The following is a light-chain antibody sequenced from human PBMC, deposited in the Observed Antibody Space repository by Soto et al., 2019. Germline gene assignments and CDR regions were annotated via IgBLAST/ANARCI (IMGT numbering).Light chain of an antibody. CDR1: QSISSY. J-gene: IGKJ1*01. Sequence: DIQMTQSPSSLSASVGDRVTITCRASQSISSYLIWYQQKPGKAPRLLIYAASSLQSGVPSRFSGSGSGTDFTLTISSLQPEHFATYYCQQSYSTPWTFGQVTKGDSK. CDR2: AAS. V-gene: IGKV1-39*01. CDR3: QQSYSTPWT.